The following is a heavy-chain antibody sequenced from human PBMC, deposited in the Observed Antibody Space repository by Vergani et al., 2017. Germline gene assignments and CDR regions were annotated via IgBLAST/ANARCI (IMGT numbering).Heavy chain of an antibody. Sequence: QVQLQESGPGLVKPSQTLSLTCTVSGGSISSAGFYWSWVRQPAGKELEWIGRVSTSGSTNYNPSLKSRVTMSIDTCKKQFSLKLSSVTAADTAVYYCARDFSGTAPGNYYNYGMDVWDEGTTVTVSS. CDR2: VSTSGST. V-gene: IGHV4-61*02. CDR3: ARDFSGTAPGNYYNYGMDV. CDR1: GGSISSAGFY. D-gene: IGHD1-26*01. J-gene: IGHJ6*04.